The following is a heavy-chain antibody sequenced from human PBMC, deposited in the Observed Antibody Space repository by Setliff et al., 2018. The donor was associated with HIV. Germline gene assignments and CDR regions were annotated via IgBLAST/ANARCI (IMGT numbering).Heavy chain of an antibody. CDR2: IDHSGST. J-gene: IGHJ5*02. Sequence: SETLSLTCAVYGGSFRGYYWNWIRQSPDKGLEWIGEIDHSGSTNYNPSLRSRVIMSADTSKSQFSLNLTSLTAGDTAVYYCARGTKGSRWSVTRINWFDTWGQGTLVTVSS. V-gene: IGHV4-34*01. CDR3: ARGTKGSRWSVTRINWFDT. D-gene: IGHD6-13*01. CDR1: GGSFRGYY.